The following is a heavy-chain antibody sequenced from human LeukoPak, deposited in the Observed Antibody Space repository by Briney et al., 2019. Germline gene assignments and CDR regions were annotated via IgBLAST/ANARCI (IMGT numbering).Heavy chain of an antibody. V-gene: IGHV5-51*01. CDR1: GYSSTSYW. CDR3: ARRRDGYNFDY. J-gene: IGHJ4*02. CDR2: IYPGDSDT. D-gene: IGHD5-24*01. Sequence: GESLKISCKGSGYSSTSYWIGWVRQMPGKGLEWMGIIYPGDSDTRYSPSFQGQVTISADKSISTAHLQWSSLKAADTAMYYCARRRDGYNFDYWGQGTLVTVSS.